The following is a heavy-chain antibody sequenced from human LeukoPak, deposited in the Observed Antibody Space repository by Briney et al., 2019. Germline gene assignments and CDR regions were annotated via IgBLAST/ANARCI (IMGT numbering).Heavy chain of an antibody. CDR3: ARTYSSSSHFDY. D-gene: IGHD6-6*01. Sequence: SETLSLTCTVSGGSISSYYWSWIRQPPGKGLEWVGHIYTSGSTNYNPSLKSRVTISVDTSKNQFSLKVSSVTAADTAVYYCARTYSSSSHFDYWGQGTLVTVSS. J-gene: IGHJ4*02. CDR2: IYTSGST. V-gene: IGHV4-4*09. CDR1: GGSISSYY.